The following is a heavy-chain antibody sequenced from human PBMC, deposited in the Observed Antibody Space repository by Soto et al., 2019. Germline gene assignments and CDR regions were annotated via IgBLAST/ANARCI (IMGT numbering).Heavy chain of an antibody. Sequence: SETLSLTCAVYGGSFSGYYWSWIRQPPGKGLEWIGEINHSGSTNYNPSLESRVTISVDTSKNQFSLKLSSVTAADTAVYYCARGRPPDYDFWSGLTSDGWFDPWGQGTLVTVSS. V-gene: IGHV4-34*01. D-gene: IGHD3-3*01. CDR2: INHSGST. CDR3: ARGRPPDYDFWSGLTSDGWFDP. CDR1: GGSFSGYY. J-gene: IGHJ5*02.